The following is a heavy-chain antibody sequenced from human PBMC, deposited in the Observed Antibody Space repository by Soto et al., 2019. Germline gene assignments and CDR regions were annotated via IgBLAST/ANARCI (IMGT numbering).Heavy chain of an antibody. CDR3: VSDPSYYGMDV. J-gene: IGHJ6*02. CDR1: GYTFTSYA. Sequence: QVQLVQSGAEEKKPGASVKVSCKASGYTFTSYAMHWVRQAPGQRLEWMGWINAGNGNTKYSQKFQGRVTITRDTSASTAYRELSSLRSEDTAVYYCVSDPSYYGMDVWGQGTTVTVSS. V-gene: IGHV1-3*05. CDR2: INAGNGNT.